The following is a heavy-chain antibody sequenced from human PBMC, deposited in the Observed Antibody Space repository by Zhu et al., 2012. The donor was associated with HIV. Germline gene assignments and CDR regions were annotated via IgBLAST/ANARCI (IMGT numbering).Heavy chain of an antibody. Sequence: EVQLVESGGGLVQPGGSLRLSCAASGFTFSSYEMNWVRQAPGKGLEWVSYISSSGSTIYYADSVKGRFTISRDNTKNSLYLHMNSLRADDTAVYYCARDRDYGDLDAFDIWGQGTSGYRLF. J-gene: IGHJ3*02. V-gene: IGHV3-48*03. CDR2: ISSSGSTI. D-gene: IGHD4-17*01. CDR1: GFTFSSYE. CDR3: ARDRDYGDLDAFDI.